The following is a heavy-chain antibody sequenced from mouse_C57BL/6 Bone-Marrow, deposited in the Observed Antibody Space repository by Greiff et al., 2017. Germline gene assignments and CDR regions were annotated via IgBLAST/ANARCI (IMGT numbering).Heavy chain of an antibody. D-gene: IGHD2-1*01. CDR1: GYSITSGYY. CDR3: ARGNYGKRYYAMDY. J-gene: IGHJ4*01. Sequence: VQLQQSGPGLVKPSQSLSLTCSVTGYSITSGYYWNWIRQFPGNKLEWMGYISYDGSNNYNPSLKNRISITRDTSKTQFFLKLNSVTTEDTATYYCARGNYGKRYYAMDYWGQGTSVTVSS. CDR2: ISYDGSN. V-gene: IGHV3-6*01.